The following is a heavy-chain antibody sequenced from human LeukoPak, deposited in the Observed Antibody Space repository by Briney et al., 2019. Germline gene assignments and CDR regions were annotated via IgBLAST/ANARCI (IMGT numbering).Heavy chain of an antibody. CDR1: GFTFNSYS. CDR2: ISSRSTYI. CDR3: AREVGDIVVVPAARAFDI. J-gene: IGHJ3*02. D-gene: IGHD2-2*01. V-gene: IGHV3-21*01. Sequence: GGSLRPSCAASGFTFNSYSMNWVRQAPGKGLEWVSSISSRSTYIHYADSVKGRFTISRDNAKNSLYLQMNSLRAEDTAVYYCAREVGDIVVVPAARAFDIWGQGTMVTVSS.